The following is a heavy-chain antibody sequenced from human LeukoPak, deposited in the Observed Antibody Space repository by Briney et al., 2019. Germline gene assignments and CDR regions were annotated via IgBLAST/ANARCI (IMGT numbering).Heavy chain of an antibody. D-gene: IGHD3-3*01. J-gene: IGHJ4*02. CDR3: TRDPLPYYDFWSGYYTS. CDR2: IIPIFGTA. V-gene: IGHV1-69*13. CDR1: GGTFSSYA. Sequence: SVKVSCKASGGTFSSYATSWVRQAPGQGLEWMGGIIPIFGTANYAQKFQGRVTITADESTSTAYMELSSLRSGDTAVYYCTRDPLPYYDFWSGYYTSWGQGTLVTVSS.